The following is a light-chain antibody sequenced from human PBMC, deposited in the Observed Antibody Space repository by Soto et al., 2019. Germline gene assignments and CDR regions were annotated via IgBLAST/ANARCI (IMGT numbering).Light chain of an antibody. V-gene: IGKV3-11*01. Sequence: EIVLTQSPATLSLSPGERATLSCRASQSVSSYLAWYQQKPGQAPRLLIYDASNRATGIPARFSGSGSGTDFTLTISILEPEDFAVYYCQHRSNWLFTFGPGTKVDIK. CDR1: QSVSSY. CDR3: QHRSNWLFT. CDR2: DAS. J-gene: IGKJ3*01.